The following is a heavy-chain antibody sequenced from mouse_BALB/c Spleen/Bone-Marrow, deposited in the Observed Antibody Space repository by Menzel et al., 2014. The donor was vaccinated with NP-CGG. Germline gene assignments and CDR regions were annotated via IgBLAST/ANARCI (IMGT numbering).Heavy chain of an antibody. D-gene: IGHD1-1*02. Sequence: EVERRASGPELVTPAALVKISCKASGYTFTDYNMHWVKQSHGKSLEWIGYTYPYNGGTGYNQKFKSKATLTVDNSSSYVYMELRSLTSDDSAVYYCAGELSWYFDFWDAAAT. J-gene: IGHJ1*01. CDR1: GYTFTDYN. V-gene: IGHV1S29*02. CDR2: TYPYNGGT. CDR3: AGELSWYFDF.